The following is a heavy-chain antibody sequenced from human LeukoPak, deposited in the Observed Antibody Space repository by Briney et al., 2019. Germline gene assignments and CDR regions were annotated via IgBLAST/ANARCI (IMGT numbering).Heavy chain of an antibody. CDR2: MNPNSGNT. Sequence: ASVKVSCKASGGTFSSYAINWVRQATGQGLEWMGWMNPNSGNTIYAQKFQGRVTITRNTSISTAYMELSSLRSEDTAVYYCARRAVAYKYSYYMDVWGKGTAVTVSS. D-gene: IGHD6-19*01. CDR3: ARRAVAYKYSYYMDV. J-gene: IGHJ6*03. CDR1: GGTFSSYA. V-gene: IGHV1-8*03.